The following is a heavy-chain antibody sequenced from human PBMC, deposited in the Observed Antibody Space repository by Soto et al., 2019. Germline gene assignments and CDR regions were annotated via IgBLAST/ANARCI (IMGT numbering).Heavy chain of an antibody. Sequence: QVQLQESGPGLVKPSQTLSLTCTVSGGSISSGAYYWNWIRQHPGKGLEWIGYIYDSGSTYDSPSLRIRLTMAVDTSKNQFSLKLSSVTAADTAVYYCARSTGEGHLASRYWGQGTLVTVSS. D-gene: IGHD7-27*01. J-gene: IGHJ4*02. CDR2: IYDSGST. CDR3: ARSTGEGHLASRY. V-gene: IGHV4-31*03. CDR1: GGSISSGAYY.